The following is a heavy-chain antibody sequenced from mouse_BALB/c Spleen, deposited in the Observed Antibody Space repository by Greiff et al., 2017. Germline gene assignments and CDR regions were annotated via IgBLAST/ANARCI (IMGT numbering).Heavy chain of an antibody. V-gene: IGHV5-4*02. CDR1: GFTFSDYY. CDR3: ASGFITTVVARYYYAMDY. D-gene: IGHD1-1*01. J-gene: IGHJ4*01. Sequence: EGQLVESGGGLVKPGGSLKLSCAASGFTFSDYYMYWVRQTPEKRLEWVATISDGGSYTYYPDSVKGRFTISRDNAKNNLYLQMSSLKSEDTAMYYCASGFITTVVARYYYAMDYWGQGTSVTVSS. CDR2: ISDGGSYT.